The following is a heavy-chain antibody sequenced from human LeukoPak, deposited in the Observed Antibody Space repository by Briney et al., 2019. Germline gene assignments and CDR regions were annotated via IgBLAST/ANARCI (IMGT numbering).Heavy chain of an antibody. D-gene: IGHD6-13*01. V-gene: IGHV1-46*01. CDR2: INPGGGST. CDR3: ARGGRSSWYENAFDI. Sequence: GASVKVSCKASRYTFPIYYMHWVRQAPGQGLEWMGIINPGGGSTSYAQKFQGRVTMTRDTSTTTVYMELSSLRSEDTAVYYCARGGRSSWYENAFDIWGQGTMVTVSS. J-gene: IGHJ3*02. CDR1: RYTFPIYY.